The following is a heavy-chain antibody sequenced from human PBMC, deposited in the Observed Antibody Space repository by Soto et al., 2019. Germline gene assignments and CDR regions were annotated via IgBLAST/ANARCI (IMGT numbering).Heavy chain of an antibody. CDR2: ISYDRSNV. CDR3: AGDVAAY. CDR1: GFSFSNYA. V-gene: IGHV3-30-3*01. J-gene: IGHJ4*02. Sequence: QVQLMESGGRVVQPGRSLRLSYAASGFSFSNYAMHWVRQAPGKGLEWVAVISYDRSNVYYADSVKGRFTISRDNSKNTLYLQMNSLRAEDTAVYYCAGDVAAYWGQGTLVTVSS. D-gene: IGHD6-13*01.